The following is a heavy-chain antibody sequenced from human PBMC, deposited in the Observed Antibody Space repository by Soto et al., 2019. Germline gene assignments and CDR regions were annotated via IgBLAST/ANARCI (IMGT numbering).Heavy chain of an antibody. CDR3: ARDRPGGMGPDPGALDY. V-gene: IGHV1-69*13. CDR1: GGTFSSYA. D-gene: IGHD2-15*01. Sequence: SVKVSCKASGGTFSSYAISWVRQAPGQGLEWMGGIIPIFGTANYAQKFQGRVTITADESTSTAYVELSSLRSEDTAVYYCARDRPGGMGPDPGALDYWGQGTLVTVSS. CDR2: IIPIFGTA. J-gene: IGHJ4*02.